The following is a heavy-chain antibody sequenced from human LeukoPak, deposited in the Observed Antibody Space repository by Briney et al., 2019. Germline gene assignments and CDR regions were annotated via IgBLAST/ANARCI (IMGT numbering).Heavy chain of an antibody. CDR3: AREAVGATGYYYYYYMDV. CDR2: INPSGGST. J-gene: IGHJ6*03. D-gene: IGHD1-26*01. CDR1: GYTFTSYY. Sequence: ASVKVSCKASGYTFTSYYMHWVRQAPGQGLEWMGIINPSGGSTSYAQKFQGRVTMTRDMSTSTVYMELSSLRSEDTAVYYCAREAVGATGYYYYYYMDVWGKGTTVTVSS. V-gene: IGHV1-46*01.